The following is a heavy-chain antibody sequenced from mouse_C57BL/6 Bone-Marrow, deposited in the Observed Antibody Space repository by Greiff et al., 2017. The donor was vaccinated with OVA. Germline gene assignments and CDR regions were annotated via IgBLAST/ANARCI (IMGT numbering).Heavy chain of an antibody. V-gene: IGHV5-6*01. J-gene: IGHJ1*03. CDR1: GFTFSSYG. CDR2: ISSGCRYT. CDR3: ARHNYYWYFDV. Sequence: EVQGVESGGDLVKPGGSLKLSCAASGFTFSSYGMSWVRQTPDKRLEWVANISSGCRYTNYPDSVKGRFTITRDNAKNTLYLQMSSLKSEDTAMYYCARHNYYWYFDVWGTGTTVTVSS.